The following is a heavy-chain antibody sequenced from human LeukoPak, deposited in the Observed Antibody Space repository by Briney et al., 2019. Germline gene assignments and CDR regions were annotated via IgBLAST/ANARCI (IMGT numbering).Heavy chain of an antibody. CDR1: GFTFNIYN. Sequence: GGSLRLSCSASGFTFNIYNMNWVRQAPGKGLEWVSSISGIKGSYIYYADSVKGRFTISRDDAKRSLFLQMNSLRAEDTAVYYCARGGYDTSGYYFDFWGQGTLVTVSS. CDR3: ARGGYDTSGYYFDF. D-gene: IGHD3-22*01. J-gene: IGHJ4*02. CDR2: ISGIKGSYI. V-gene: IGHV3-21*01.